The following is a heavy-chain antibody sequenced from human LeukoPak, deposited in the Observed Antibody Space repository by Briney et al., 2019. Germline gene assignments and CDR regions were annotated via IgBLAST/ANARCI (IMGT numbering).Heavy chain of an antibody. J-gene: IGHJ4*02. CDR2: ISASGGST. CDR3: AKEMASLDY. Sequence: GGAPRLSPAAPRFPLCSYGMSWGPPAPREGVGWGSVISASGGSTYYADSVKGRFTISRDNSKNTLYLQMNSLRAEDTAEYYCAKEMASLDYWGRGTLVTVSS. CDR1: RFPLCSYG. D-gene: IGHD2-8*01. V-gene: IGHV3-23*01.